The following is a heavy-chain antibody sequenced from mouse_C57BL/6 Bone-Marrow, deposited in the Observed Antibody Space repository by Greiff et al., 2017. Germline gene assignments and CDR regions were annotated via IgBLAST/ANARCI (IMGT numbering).Heavy chain of an antibody. D-gene: IGHD1-1*01. CDR1: GYSITSGYY. V-gene: IGHV3-6*01. CDR3: ARGGSSSLSY. CDR2: ISYDGSN. Sequence: EVKLMESGPGLVKPSPSLSLTCSVTGYSITSGYYWNWIRQFPGNKLEWMGYISYDGSNNYNPSLKNRISITRDTSKNQFFLKLNSVTTEDTATYYCARGGSSSLSYWGQGTLVTVSA. J-gene: IGHJ3*01.